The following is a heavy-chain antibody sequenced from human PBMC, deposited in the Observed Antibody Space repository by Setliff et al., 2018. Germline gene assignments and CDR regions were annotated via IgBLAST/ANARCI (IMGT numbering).Heavy chain of an antibody. CDR3: ATGTTPQAFDI. D-gene: IGHD1-7*01. Sequence: PGGSLRLSCAASGFSFSSYSMNWVRQAPGKGLEWISYISSSSSIDGSYTSYADSVKGRFIISRDNAKNTLYLQMNSLRAEDTAVYYCATGTTPQAFDIWGQGTMVTVSS. CDR2: ISSSSSIDGSYT. CDR1: GFSFSSYS. J-gene: IGHJ3*02. V-gene: IGHV3-21*05.